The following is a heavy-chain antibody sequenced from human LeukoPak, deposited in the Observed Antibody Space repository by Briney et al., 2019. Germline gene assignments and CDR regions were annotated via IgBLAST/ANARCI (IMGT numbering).Heavy chain of an antibody. J-gene: IGHJ6*04. CDR1: GCSMNSYY. V-gene: IGHV4-59*01. CDR2: ICNSGST. Sequence: PSETLSLNCTGSGCSMNSYYWSWLRQPPGKGLEWIGNICNSGSTYYNPSHKRRVTISVDTSKNQFSLKLSSVTAADPAVYYCAGLKVDDYGDQLYYYGMDVWGKGTTVTVSS. D-gene: IGHD4-17*01. CDR3: AGLKVDDYGDQLYYYGMDV.